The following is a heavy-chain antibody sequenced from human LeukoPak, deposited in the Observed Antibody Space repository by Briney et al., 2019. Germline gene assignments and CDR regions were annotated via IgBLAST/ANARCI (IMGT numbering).Heavy chain of an antibody. CDR3: ARENYSSGWS. D-gene: IGHD6-19*01. J-gene: IGHJ5*02. Sequence: PGGSLRLSCEASGFSVSNNYMTWVRQAPGKGLEWISSISSGSSYIHYADQVKGRFTISRDNAKNSLYLQMNSLRAEDTAVYYCARENYSSGWSWGQGTLVTVSS. V-gene: IGHV3-21*01. CDR2: ISSGSSYI. CDR1: GFSVSNNY.